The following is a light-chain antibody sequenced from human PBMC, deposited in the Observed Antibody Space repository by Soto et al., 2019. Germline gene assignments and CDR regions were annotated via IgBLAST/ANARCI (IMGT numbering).Light chain of an antibody. CDR2: DVS. J-gene: IGLJ1*01. CDR3: SSYTTSNTRQIV. CDR1: SSDVGGYNY. Sequence: QSVLTQPASVSGSPGQSITISCTGTSSDVGGYNYVSWYQHHPGKAPKLIIYDVSNRPSGVSNRFSGSKSGYTASLTISGLQPEDEAGYYCSSYTTSNTRQIVFGTGTKVTVL. V-gene: IGLV2-14*03.